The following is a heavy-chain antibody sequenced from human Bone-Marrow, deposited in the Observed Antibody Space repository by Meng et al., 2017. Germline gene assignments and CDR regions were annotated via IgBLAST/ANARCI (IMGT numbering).Heavy chain of an antibody. CDR2: IKEDESEK. CDR3: ARAASSYGAGHYGMDV. Sequence: GGSLRLSCAASGFTFSSSWMDWVRQAPGKGLEWVASIKEDESEKYYVDSVKGRFTISRDNAENSLYLQMNSLRDEDTAVYYCARAASSYGAGHYGMDVWGQGTTVTVSS. V-gene: IGHV3-7*01. J-gene: IGHJ6*02. CDR1: GFTFSSSW. D-gene: IGHD5-18*01.